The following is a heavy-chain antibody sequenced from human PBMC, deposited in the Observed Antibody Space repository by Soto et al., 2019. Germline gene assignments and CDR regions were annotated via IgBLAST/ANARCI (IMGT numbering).Heavy chain of an antibody. CDR1: GGSLSRSGYS. Sequence: QLLLQESGSGLVRPSQTLSLTCGVSGGSLSRSGYSWTWIRQPPGQGLEWIGHLYHTGNAYYNPSLKRRVTISLDRSKNQLSLNLYSVIAADTAIYYCARSWNYVGINWFDPWGQGTLVTVSS. CDR3: ARSWNYVGINWFDP. V-gene: IGHV4-30-2*01. J-gene: IGHJ5*02. CDR2: LYHTGNA. D-gene: IGHD1-7*01.